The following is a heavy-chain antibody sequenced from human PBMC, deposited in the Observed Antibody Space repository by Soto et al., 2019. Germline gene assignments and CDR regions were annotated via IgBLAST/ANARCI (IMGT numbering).Heavy chain of an antibody. D-gene: IGHD6-13*01. Sequence: SVKVSCKASGGTFSSYAISWVRQAPGQGLEWMGGIIPIFGTANYAQKFQGRVTITADESTSTAYMELSSLRSEDTAVYYCARVPGGYSSSWYSGDYFDYWGQGTLVTVLL. CDR3: ARVPGGYSSSWYSGDYFDY. J-gene: IGHJ4*02. CDR1: GGTFSSYA. V-gene: IGHV1-69*13. CDR2: IIPIFGTA.